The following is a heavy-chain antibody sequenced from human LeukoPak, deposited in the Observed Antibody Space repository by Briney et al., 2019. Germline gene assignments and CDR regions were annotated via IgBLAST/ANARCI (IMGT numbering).Heavy chain of an antibody. D-gene: IGHD5-18*01. CDR2: INPNSGGT. Sequence: ASVKVSCKASGYTFTDYFMHWVRQAPGQGREWMGWINPNSGGTHYAQKFQGRVTMTRDTSISTAYMELSRLRSDDTAVYYCARDPGYSSPRGDYWGQGTLVTVSS. CDR3: ARDPGYSSPRGDY. CDR1: GYTFTDYF. V-gene: IGHV1-2*02. J-gene: IGHJ4*02.